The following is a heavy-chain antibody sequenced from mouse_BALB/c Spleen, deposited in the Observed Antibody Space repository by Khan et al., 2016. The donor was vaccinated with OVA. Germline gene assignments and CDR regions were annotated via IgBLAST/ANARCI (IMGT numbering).Heavy chain of an antibody. V-gene: IGHV14-3*02. Sequence: EVQLQQSGTELIKPGASVKLSCTASGFNIKDTYIHWVKERPEQGPEWIGRIDPANGDTKYDPKFQGTATITADTSSNTAYLQLSSLTSEDTAVYYCATRDGSPLTYWGQGTLVTVSA. D-gene: IGHD1-1*02. CDR1: GFNIKDTY. J-gene: IGHJ3*01. CDR2: IDPANGDT. CDR3: ATRDGSPLTY.